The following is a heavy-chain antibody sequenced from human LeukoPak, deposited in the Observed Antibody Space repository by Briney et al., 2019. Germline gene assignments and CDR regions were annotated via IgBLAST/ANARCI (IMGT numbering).Heavy chain of an antibody. D-gene: IGHD3-22*01. CDR2: ISGSGGNT. CDR1: GFTFSSYA. J-gene: IGHJ4*02. Sequence: GGSLSLSCVVSGFTFSSYAMSWVRHAPGKGLECVSGISGSGGNTYYADCVEARFTIYRDNNKNTLYLKMHSQSAEHTRVYYCAKGGTMILVAFYWGQGTLVTVSS. V-gene: IGHV3-23*01. CDR3: AKGGTMILVAFY.